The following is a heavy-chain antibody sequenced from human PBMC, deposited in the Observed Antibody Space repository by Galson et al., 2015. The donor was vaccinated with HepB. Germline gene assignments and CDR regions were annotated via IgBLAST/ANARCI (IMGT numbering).Heavy chain of an antibody. Sequence: SLRLSCAASGFTFSSFGMHWVRQAPGKGLEWVTFIRFDGSNEYYADSVKGRFTISRDNSKNTLYLQMNSLRAEDTAVYYCAKDLGGRYSSSWYYFDFWGQGTLVTVSS. D-gene: IGHD6-13*01. CDR2: IRFDGSNE. CDR1: GFTFSSFG. CDR3: AKDLGGRYSSSWYYFDF. J-gene: IGHJ4*02. V-gene: IGHV3-30*02.